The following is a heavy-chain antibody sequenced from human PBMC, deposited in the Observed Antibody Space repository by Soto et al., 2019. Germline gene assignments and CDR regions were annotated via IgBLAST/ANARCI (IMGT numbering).Heavy chain of an antibody. D-gene: IGHD1-26*01. Sequence: QVQLQESGPGLVTPSETLSLTCTVSSGSLSTYYWSWIRQPAGKGLEWFGRIVPTGNTDYNPSLRSRVTLSVDTSKNQFPLKLHSVTAADSAVYYCARGSLGPDYWGPGTLVTVSS. J-gene: IGHJ4*02. CDR3: ARGSLGPDY. CDR1: SGSLSTYY. V-gene: IGHV4-4*07. CDR2: IVPTGNT.